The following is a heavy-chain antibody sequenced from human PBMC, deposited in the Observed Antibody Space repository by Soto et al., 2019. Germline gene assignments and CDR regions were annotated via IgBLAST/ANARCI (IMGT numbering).Heavy chain of an antibody. CDR2: MYFTGNT. J-gene: IGHJ4*02. CDR3: ARDKESCSGGTCFRSFDS. V-gene: IGHV4-31*03. D-gene: IGHD2-15*01. CDR1: GGSISSGGYY. Sequence: PSETLSLTCTVSGGSISSGGYYWSWIRQYPGKGLEWIGCMYFTGNTYYNPSLRSRISISVDTSKRHFSLKVDSVTAADTAVYKCARDKESCSGGTCFRSFDSCGQGTLLTVSS.